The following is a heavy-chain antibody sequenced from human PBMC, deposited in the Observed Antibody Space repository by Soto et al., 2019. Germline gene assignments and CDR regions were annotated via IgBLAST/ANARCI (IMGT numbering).Heavy chain of an antibody. CDR2: ISAYNGNT. V-gene: IGHV1-18*04. D-gene: IGHD6-13*01. J-gene: IGHJ6*02. Sequence: QVQLVQSGAEVKKPGASVKVSCKASGYTFTSYGISWVRQAPGQGLEWMGWISAYNGNTNYAQKLQGRVTMTTDTATSTAYMELRSLRSDDTGVYSCERLRFCREQQLVIYCGMDVWGQGTPVTVSS. CDR3: ERLRFCREQQLVIYCGMDV. CDR1: GYTFTSYG.